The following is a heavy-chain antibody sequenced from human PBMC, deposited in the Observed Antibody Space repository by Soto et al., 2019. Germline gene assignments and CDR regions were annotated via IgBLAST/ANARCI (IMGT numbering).Heavy chain of an antibody. D-gene: IGHD2-2*01. CDR2: ISAYNGNT. CDR1: GYTFTSYG. CDR3: TRGPVVVPAARMESCFAP. J-gene: IGHJ5*02. V-gene: IGHV1-18*01. Sequence: ASVKVSCKASGYTFTSYGISWVRQAPGQGLEWKGWISAYNGNTNYAQKLQGRVTMTTDTSTSTAYMELRSLRSDDTAEYYCTRGPVVVPAARMESCFAPWAQGTLVTVSS.